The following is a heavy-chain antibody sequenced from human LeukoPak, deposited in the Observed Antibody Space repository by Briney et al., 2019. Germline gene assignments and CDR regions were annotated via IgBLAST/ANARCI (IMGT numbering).Heavy chain of an antibody. CDR2: INHSGST. Sequence: SETLSLTCAVYGGSFSGYYWSWLRQPPGKGLEWIGEINHSGSTNYNPSLKSRVTISIDTSKNQFSLKLSSVTAADTAVYYCARRPRGIIIKTWFDPWGQGTLVTVSS. V-gene: IGHV4-34*01. J-gene: IGHJ5*02. D-gene: IGHD3-10*01. CDR3: ARRPRGIIIKTWFDP. CDR1: GGSFSGYY.